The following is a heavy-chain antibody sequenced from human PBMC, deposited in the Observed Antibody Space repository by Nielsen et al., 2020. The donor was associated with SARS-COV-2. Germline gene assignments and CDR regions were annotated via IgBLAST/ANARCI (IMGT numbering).Heavy chain of an antibody. V-gene: IGHV4-39*01. CDR1: GGSISRNSDY. CDR3: ARRASDILPGLRWLDP. CDR2: VYYSGHT. J-gene: IGHJ5*02. Sequence: SETLSLTCTVSGGSISRNSDYWSWIRQPPGKGLEWIGSVYYSGHTYYSSSLKSRVTISMNTSENQFSLNLNSVTAADTAVYYCARRASDILPGLRWLDPWGRGPLAIVSS. D-gene: IGHD3-9*01.